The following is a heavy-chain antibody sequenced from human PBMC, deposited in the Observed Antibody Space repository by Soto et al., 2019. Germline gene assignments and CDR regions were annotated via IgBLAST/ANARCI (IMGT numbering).Heavy chain of an antibody. CDR1: GGSISSSSYY. Sequence: SETLSLTCTVSGGSISSSSYYWGWIRQPPGKGLEWIGSIYYSGSTYYNPSLKSRVTISVDTSKNQFPLKLSSVTAADTAVYYCARNHEGDFDYWGQGTLVTVSS. CDR3: ARNHEGDFDY. J-gene: IGHJ4*02. V-gene: IGHV4-39*01. D-gene: IGHD2-21*01. CDR2: IYYSGST.